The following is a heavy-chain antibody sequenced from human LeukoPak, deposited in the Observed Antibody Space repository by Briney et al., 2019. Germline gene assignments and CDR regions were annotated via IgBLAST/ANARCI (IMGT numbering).Heavy chain of an antibody. Sequence: ASVKVSCKASGGTFSSYAISWVRQAPGQGLEWMGGIIPIFGTANYAQKFQGRVTITADKSTSTAYMELSSLRAEDTAVYYCAREGGYSGYGYGALDIWGQGTMVTVSS. CDR2: IIPIFGTA. CDR3: AREGGYSGYGYGALDI. D-gene: IGHD5-12*01. CDR1: GGTFSSYA. V-gene: IGHV1-69*06. J-gene: IGHJ3*02.